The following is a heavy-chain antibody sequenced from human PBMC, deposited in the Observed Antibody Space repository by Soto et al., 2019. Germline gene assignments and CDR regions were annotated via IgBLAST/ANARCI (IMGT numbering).Heavy chain of an antibody. D-gene: IGHD1-7*01. V-gene: IGHV3-15*01. CDR2: IKSKTDGGTT. J-gene: IGHJ6*02. CDR1: GFTFSNAW. CDR3: TTERYRTTFWTYYYYGMDV. Sequence: GGSLRLSCAASGFTFSNAWMSWVRQAPGKGLEWVGRIKSKTDGGTTDYAAPVKGRFTISRDDSKNTLYPQMNSLKTEDTAVYYCTTERYRTTFWTYYYYGMDVWGQGTTVTVSS.